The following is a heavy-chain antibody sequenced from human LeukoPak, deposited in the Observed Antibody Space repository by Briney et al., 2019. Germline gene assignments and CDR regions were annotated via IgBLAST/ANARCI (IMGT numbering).Heavy chain of an antibody. V-gene: IGHV1-46*01. CDR1: GYTFTSYY. CDR2: INPSGGST. D-gene: IGHD2-15*01. J-gene: IGHJ3*02. CDR3: ARDRVGYCSGGSCYKGGAFGI. Sequence: ASVKVSCKASGYTFTSYYMHWVRQAPGQGLEWMGIINPSGGSTSYAQKFQGRVTMTRDTSTSTVYMELSSLRSEDTAVYYCARDRVGYCSGGSCYKGGAFGIWGQGTMVTVSS.